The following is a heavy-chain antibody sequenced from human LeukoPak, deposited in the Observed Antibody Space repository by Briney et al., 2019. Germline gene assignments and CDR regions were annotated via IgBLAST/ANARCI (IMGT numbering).Heavy chain of an antibody. CDR3: VRTMITVTRFDY. D-gene: IGHD4-17*01. V-gene: IGHV3-48*03. J-gene: IGHJ4*02. Sequence: GGSLRLSCAASGFTFSTYEMNWVRQAPGKGLEWVSYISSSGNTIYYGDSVKGRFTTSRDNANNSLYLQMNSLRAEDTAVYCCVRTMITVTRFDYWGQGTLVTVSS. CDR2: ISSSGNTI. CDR1: GFTFSTYE.